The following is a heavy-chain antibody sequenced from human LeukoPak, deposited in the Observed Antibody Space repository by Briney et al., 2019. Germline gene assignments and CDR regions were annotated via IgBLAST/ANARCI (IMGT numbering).Heavy chain of an antibody. CDR3: ARAPYCSGGSCYRIYYYYMDV. D-gene: IGHD2-15*01. V-gene: IGHV4-59*01. CDR2: IYYSGST. CDR1: GGPISSYY. Sequence: PSETLSLTCTVSGGPISSYYWSWIRQPPGKGLEWIGYIYYSGSTNYNPSLKSRVTISVDTSKNQFSLKLSSVTAADTAVYYCARAPYCSGGSCYRIYYYYMDVWGKGTTVTVSS. J-gene: IGHJ6*03.